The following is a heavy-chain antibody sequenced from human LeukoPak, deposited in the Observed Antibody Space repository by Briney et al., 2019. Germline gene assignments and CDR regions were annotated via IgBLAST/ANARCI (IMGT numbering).Heavy chain of an antibody. V-gene: IGHV1-46*01. J-gene: IGHJ4*02. D-gene: IGHD3-10*01. CDR1: GYTFTSYY. CDR3: AKGYYGSGSLTEFDY. Sequence: ASVKVSCKASGYTFTSYYMHWVRQAPGQGLEWMGIINPSGGSTSYAQKFQGRVTMTRDTSTSTVYMELSSLRSEDTAVYYCAKGYYGSGSLTEFDYWGQGTLVTVSS. CDR2: INPSGGST.